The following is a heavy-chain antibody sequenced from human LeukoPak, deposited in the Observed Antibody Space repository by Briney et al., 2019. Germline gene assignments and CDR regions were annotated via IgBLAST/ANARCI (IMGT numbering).Heavy chain of an antibody. CDR3: VRDVSDYSNSHFDN. CDR2: IYHDGRS. CDR1: DDSFSDYY. V-gene: IGHV4-59*01. D-gene: IGHD4-11*01. Sequence: PSETLSLTCTVADDSFSDYYWNWIRQPPGKGLEWIGYIYHDGRSSYNPSLTSRVAILIDTSRKQFSLKLSSVTAADTAVYYCVRDVSDYSNSHFDNWGQGTLVAVSS. J-gene: IGHJ4*02.